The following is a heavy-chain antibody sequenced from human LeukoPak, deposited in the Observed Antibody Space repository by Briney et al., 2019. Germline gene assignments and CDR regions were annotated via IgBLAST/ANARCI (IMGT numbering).Heavy chain of an antibody. V-gene: IGHV4-4*02. CDR2: INHSGST. CDR3: ARGAGYSSSWYGY. Sequence: SETLSLTCAVPGGSISSSNWWSWVRQPPGKGLEWIGEINHSGSTNYNPSLKSRVTISVDTSKNQFSLKLSSVTAADTAVYYCARGAGYSSSWYGYWGQGTLVTVSS. D-gene: IGHD6-13*01. J-gene: IGHJ4*02. CDR1: GGSISSSNW.